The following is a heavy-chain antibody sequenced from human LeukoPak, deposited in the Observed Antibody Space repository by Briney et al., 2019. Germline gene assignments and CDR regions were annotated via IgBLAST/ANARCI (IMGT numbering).Heavy chain of an antibody. CDR2: INPNSGGT. CDR1: GYTFTGYY. Sequence: SSVKVSCKASGYTFTGYYMHWVRQAPGQGLEWMGWINPNSGGTNYAQKFQGRVTMSRDTSISTAYMELSRLRSDDTAVYYCARLGYDILTGYYYPQYYYYGMDVWGQGTTVSVS. D-gene: IGHD3-9*01. V-gene: IGHV1-2*02. J-gene: IGHJ6*02. CDR3: ARLGYDILTGYYYPQYYYYGMDV.